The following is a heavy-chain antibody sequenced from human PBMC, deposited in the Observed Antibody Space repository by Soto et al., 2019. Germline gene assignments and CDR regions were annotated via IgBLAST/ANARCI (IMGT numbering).Heavy chain of an antibody. CDR2: LNIAGTI. J-gene: IGHJ1*01. Sequence: PSETLSLTCSVSGASISSFNWNWVRQPAGKGPEWVGRLNIAGTINYNPSLKSRITMSMDTSKNQISLHLRSVTAADTAIYYCARDRGEYTGSWFWYFSHWGQGTLVTVSS. D-gene: IGHD6-13*01. CDR1: GASISSFN. V-gene: IGHV4-4*07. CDR3: ARDRGEYTGSWFWYFSH.